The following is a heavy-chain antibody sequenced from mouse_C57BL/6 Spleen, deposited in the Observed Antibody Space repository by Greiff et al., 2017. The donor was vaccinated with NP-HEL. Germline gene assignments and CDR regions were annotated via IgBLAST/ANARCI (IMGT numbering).Heavy chain of an antibody. Sequence: QVQLKQSGAELVKPGASVKLSCKASGYTFTEYTIHWVKQRSGQGLEWIGWFYPGSGSIKYNEKFKDKATLTADKSSSTVYMELSRLTSEDSAVYFCARHEEALSTVGYYYAMDDWGQGTSVTVSS. CDR2: FYPGSGSI. J-gene: IGHJ4*01. V-gene: IGHV1-62-2*01. CDR3: ARHEEALSTVGYYYAMDD. D-gene: IGHD1-1*01. CDR1: GYTFTEYT.